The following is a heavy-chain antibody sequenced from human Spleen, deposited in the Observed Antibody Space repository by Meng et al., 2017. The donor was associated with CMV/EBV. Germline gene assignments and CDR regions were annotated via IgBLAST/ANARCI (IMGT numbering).Heavy chain of an antibody. CDR1: GGSFSGYY. D-gene: IGHD2-2*01. V-gene: IGHV4-34*01. J-gene: IGHJ3*02. CDR3: ARDQVVPAARNAFDI. Sequence: GSLRLSCAVYGGSFSGYYWSWIRQPPGKGLEWIGEINHSGSTNYNPSLKSRVTISVDTSKNQFSLKLSSVTAADTAVYYCARDQVVPAARNAFDIWGQGTMVTVSS. CDR2: INHSGST.